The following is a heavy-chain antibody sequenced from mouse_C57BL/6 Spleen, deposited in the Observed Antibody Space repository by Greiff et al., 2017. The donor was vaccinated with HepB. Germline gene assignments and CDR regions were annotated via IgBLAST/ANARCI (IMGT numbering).Heavy chain of an antibody. V-gene: IGHV5-4*01. D-gene: IGHD1-1*01. J-gene: IGHJ2*01. CDR2: ISDGGSYT. CDR3: ARDPVLLRYFDY. CDR1: GFTFRSYA. Sequence: EVKLMESGGGLVKPGGSLKLPCAASGFTFRSYAMSWVHQTPEKRLEWVATISDGGSYTYYPDNVKGRFTISRDNAKNNLYLQMSHLKSEDTAMYYCARDPVLLRYFDYWGQGTTLTVSS.